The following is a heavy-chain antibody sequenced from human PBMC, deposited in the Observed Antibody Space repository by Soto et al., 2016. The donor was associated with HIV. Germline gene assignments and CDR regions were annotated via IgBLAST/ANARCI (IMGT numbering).Heavy chain of an antibody. CDR1: GESFSGYY. V-gene: IGHV4-34*01. J-gene: IGHJ4*02. D-gene: IGHD3-16*01. CDR3: AREGDFLYYFDY. Sequence: QVQLQQWGAGLLKPSGTLSLTCAVYGESFSGYYWSWIRQSPGKGLQWIGEINHSGSTKYNPSLKSRVTISVDTSKNQFSLKLTSVTAADTAVYYCAREGDFLYYFDYWGRVTLVTVSS. CDR2: INHSGST.